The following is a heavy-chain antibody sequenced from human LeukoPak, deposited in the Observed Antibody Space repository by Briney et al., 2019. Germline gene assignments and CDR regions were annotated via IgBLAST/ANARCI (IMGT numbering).Heavy chain of an antibody. CDR1: GGSISNYY. Sequence: SETLSLTCNVSGGSISNYYWSWIRQPAGKGLEWIGRIYTSGSANYSPSLKSRLIMSVDTSKNQFSLKLSSVTAADTAVYCCARGLEWSTPDALDIWGQGTMVTVSS. J-gene: IGHJ3*02. CDR2: IYTSGSA. V-gene: IGHV4-4*07. D-gene: IGHD2-8*01. CDR3: ARGLEWSTPDALDI.